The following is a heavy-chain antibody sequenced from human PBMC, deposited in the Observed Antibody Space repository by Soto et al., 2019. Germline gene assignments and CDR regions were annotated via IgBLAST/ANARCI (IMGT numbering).Heavy chain of an antibody. CDR3: AREWDYGPRYFDY. J-gene: IGHJ4*02. Sequence: GGSLRLSCAASGFTFSSYWMSWVRQAPGKGLEWVANIKQDGSEKYYVDSVKGRFTISRDNAKNSLYLQMNSLRAEDTAVYYCAREWDYGPRYFDYWGQGTLVTVSS. CDR1: GFTFSSYW. CDR2: IKQDGSEK. V-gene: IGHV3-7*05. D-gene: IGHD4-17*01.